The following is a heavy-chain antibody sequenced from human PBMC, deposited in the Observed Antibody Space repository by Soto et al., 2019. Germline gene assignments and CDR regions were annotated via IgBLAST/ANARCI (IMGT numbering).Heavy chain of an antibody. Sequence: SVKVSCKASGGTFSSYAISWVRQAPGQGLEWMGGIIPIFGTANYAQKFQGRVTITADESTSTAYMELSSLRSEDTAVYYCASTLHYDFWSGYKYYYYGMDVWGQGTTVTVSS. V-gene: IGHV1-69*13. J-gene: IGHJ6*02. CDR2: IIPIFGTA. CDR1: GGTFSSYA. D-gene: IGHD3-3*01. CDR3: ASTLHYDFWSGYKYYYYGMDV.